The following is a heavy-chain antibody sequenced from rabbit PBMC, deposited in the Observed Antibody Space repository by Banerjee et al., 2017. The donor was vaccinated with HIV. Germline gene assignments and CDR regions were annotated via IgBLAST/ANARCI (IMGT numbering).Heavy chain of an antibody. CDR1: RFSFSSNV. Sequence: QEQLVESGGGLVQPEGSLTLTCTASRFSFSSNVMCWVRQAPGKGLEWIACIGTSSGNTYYASWAKGRFTISKTSSTTVTLQMTSLTAADTATYFCARALDGGAGYVGYNLWGQGTLVT. D-gene: IGHD6-1*01. V-gene: IGHV1S45*01. CDR2: IGTSSGNT. CDR3: ARALDGGAGYVGYNL. J-gene: IGHJ4*01.